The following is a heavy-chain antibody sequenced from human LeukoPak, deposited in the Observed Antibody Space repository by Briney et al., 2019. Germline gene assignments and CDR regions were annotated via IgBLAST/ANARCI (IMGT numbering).Heavy chain of an antibody. D-gene: IGHD3-10*01. CDR2: INPRGGSA. V-gene: IGHV1-46*01. Sequence: GASVKVSCKASGYTFTSFYTHWVRQAPGQGLEWMGIINPRGGSASSAQKFQGRVTLTRDTSTSTVYMELSSLRSQDTAVYYCARDYHGSGSLTTFDYWGQGTLVTVSS. J-gene: IGHJ4*02. CDR3: ARDYHGSGSLTTFDY. CDR1: GYTFTSFY.